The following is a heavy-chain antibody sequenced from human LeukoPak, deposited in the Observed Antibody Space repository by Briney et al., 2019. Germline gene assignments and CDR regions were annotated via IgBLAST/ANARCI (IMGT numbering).Heavy chain of an antibody. CDR2: IFPIFATA. CDR1: GGTFSSYS. Sequence: ASVKVSCKASGGTFSSYSISWVRQAPGQGLEWMGRIFPIFATANYAQKFQGRVTITADESTSTAYMELSSLRSEDTAVYYCARKSGSYEAYFDYWGQGTLVTVSS. D-gene: IGHD1-26*01. J-gene: IGHJ4*02. CDR3: ARKSGSYEAYFDY. V-gene: IGHV1-69*13.